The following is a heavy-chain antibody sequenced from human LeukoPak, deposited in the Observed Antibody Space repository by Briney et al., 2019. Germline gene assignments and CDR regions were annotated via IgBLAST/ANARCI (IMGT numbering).Heavy chain of an antibody. Sequence: GGSLRLSCTTSGFTFGDHAMSWVRQAPGKGLGWVGFIRSKGHGGTTEYAASVKGRFAISRDDSKSIAYLQMNSLKTEDTAVYYCTRGPTQQWVYYGMDVWGQGTTVIVSS. CDR3: TRGPTQQWVYYGMDV. CDR2: IRSKGHGGTT. D-gene: IGHD5-18*01. J-gene: IGHJ6*02. V-gene: IGHV3-49*04. CDR1: GFTFGDHA.